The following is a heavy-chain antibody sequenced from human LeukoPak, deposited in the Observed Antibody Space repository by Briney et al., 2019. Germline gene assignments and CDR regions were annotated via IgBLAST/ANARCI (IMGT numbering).Heavy chain of an antibody. CDR1: GFTVSSNY. J-gene: IGHJ5*02. D-gene: IGHD2-2*01. Sequence: GGSLRLSCAASGFTVSSNYMSWVRQAPGKGLEWVSVIYSGGSTYYADSVKGRFTISRDNSKNTLYLQMNSLRAEDTAVYYCAKDGRGYCSSTSCYQFDLWGQGTLVTVSS. CDR2: IYSGGST. V-gene: IGHV3-53*01. CDR3: AKDGRGYCSSTSCYQFDL.